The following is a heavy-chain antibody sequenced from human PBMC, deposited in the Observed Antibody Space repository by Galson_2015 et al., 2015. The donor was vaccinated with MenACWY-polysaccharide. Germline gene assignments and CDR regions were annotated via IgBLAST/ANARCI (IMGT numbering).Heavy chain of an antibody. CDR2: VIPILGIA. D-gene: IGHD2-15*01. J-gene: IGHJ5*02. Sequence: SVKVSCKASGGTFSSYTISWVRQAPGQGLEWMGRVIPILGIANYAQKFQSRVTITADKSTSTAYMELSSLRSEDTAVYYCARVGRLVAAQNWFDPWGQGTLVTVSS. V-gene: IGHV1-69*02. CDR3: ARVGRLVAAQNWFDP. CDR1: GGTFSSYT.